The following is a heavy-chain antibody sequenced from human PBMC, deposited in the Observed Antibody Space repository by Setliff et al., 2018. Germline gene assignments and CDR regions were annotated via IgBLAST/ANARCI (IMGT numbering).Heavy chain of an antibody. CDR3: ARALGATITHFDY. V-gene: IGHV1-24*01. Sequence: ASVKVSCKVSGYTLTELSMHWGRQAPGKGLEWMGGCDPEDGETIYAQKVQGRVTMTEDTSTDTAYMELSRLRSDDTAVYYCARALGATITHFDYWGQGTLVTVSS. CDR2: CDPEDGET. D-gene: IGHD1-26*01. CDR1: GYTLTELS. J-gene: IGHJ4*02.